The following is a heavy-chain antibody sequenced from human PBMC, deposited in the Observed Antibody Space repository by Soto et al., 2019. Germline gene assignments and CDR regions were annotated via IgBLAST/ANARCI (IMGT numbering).Heavy chain of an antibody. D-gene: IGHD4-17*01. J-gene: IGHJ4*02. V-gene: IGHV3-66*01. CDR3: ASLDYGDYFDY. CDR2: IYIGGST. Sequence: EVQLVESGGGLVQPGGSLRLSCAASGFTVSSNYMSWVRQAPGKGLEWVSVIYIGGSTYYADSVKGRFTISRDNSKNTLYLQMNSLRAEDTAVYYCASLDYGDYFDYWGQGTLVTVSS. CDR1: GFTVSSNY.